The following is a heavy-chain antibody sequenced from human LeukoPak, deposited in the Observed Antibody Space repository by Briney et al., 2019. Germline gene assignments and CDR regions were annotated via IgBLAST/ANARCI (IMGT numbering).Heavy chain of an antibody. Sequence: GGSLRLSCAASGFTFSSYAMSWVRQAPGKGLEWVSAISGSGGSTYYADSVKGRFTISRDNSKNTLYLQMISLRAEDTAVYYCAKDRAGYCSSTSCPRGMDVWGQGTTVTVSS. CDR3: AKDRAGYCSSTSCPRGMDV. CDR2: ISGSGGST. J-gene: IGHJ6*02. CDR1: GFTFSSYA. V-gene: IGHV3-23*01. D-gene: IGHD2-2*01.